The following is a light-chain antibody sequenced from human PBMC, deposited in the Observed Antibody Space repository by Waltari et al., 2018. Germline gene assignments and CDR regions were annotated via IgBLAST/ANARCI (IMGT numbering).Light chain of an antibody. V-gene: IGKV1-12*01. J-gene: IGKJ1*01. CDR1: QDIRTW. CDR2: AAS. CDR3: QQAKTFPPWT. Sequence: DIQMTQSPSYVSASVVDRVTITCRASQDIRTWLAWYQQKPGKAPNLLIYAASTLRTGVPSRFSGSGSGTEFTLTISSLQPEDFATYYCQQAKTFPPWTFGQGTKVEIK.